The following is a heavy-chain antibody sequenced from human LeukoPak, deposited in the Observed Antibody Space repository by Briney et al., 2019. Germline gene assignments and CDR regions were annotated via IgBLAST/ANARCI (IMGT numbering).Heavy chain of an antibody. J-gene: IGHJ6*03. Sequence: SETLSLTCTVSGDSISDYYWSWIRQPPGKGLEWIGYIYNSGSTDYNPSHKSRISISIYTFKNQFSLRLSSVTAADTAVYYCARESGIAAVCHMDVWGKGTTVTVSS. CDR2: IYNSGST. V-gene: IGHV4-4*09. CDR1: GDSISDYY. D-gene: IGHD6-13*01. CDR3: ARESGIAAVCHMDV.